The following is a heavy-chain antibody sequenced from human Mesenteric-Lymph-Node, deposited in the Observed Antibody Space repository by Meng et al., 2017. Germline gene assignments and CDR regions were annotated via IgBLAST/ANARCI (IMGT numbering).Heavy chain of an antibody. CDR2: ISGSGGST. CDR3: ARAGGYNSPFAY. J-gene: IGHJ4*02. D-gene: IGHD5-24*01. CDR1: GFTFSSYA. Sequence: GESLKISCAASGFTFSSYAMSWVRQAPGKGLEWVSAISGSGGSTYYADSVKGRFTISRDNSKNTLYLQMNSLRAEDTAVYYCARAGGYNSPFAYWGQGTLVTVSS. V-gene: IGHV3-23*01.